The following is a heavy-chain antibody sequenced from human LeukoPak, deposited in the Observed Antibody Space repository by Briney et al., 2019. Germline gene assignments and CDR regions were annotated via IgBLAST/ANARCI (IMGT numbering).Heavy chain of an antibody. CDR3: ARDSKAVAVPVAY. CDR2: ISAYNGNT. J-gene: IGHJ1*01. D-gene: IGHD6-19*01. V-gene: IGHV1-18*01. CDR1: GYTFTSYG. Sequence: ASVTVSCKASGYTFTSYGISWVRQAPGQGLEWMGWISAYNGNTKYAEKLRGRGTMTTDRSRSTAYMEVRRVRCDDRAVYYCARDSKAVAVPVAYWGQGTLVTVSP.